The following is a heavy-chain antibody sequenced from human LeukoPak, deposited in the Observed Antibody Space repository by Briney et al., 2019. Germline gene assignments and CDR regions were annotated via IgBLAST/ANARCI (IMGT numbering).Heavy chain of an antibody. J-gene: IGHJ4*02. CDR1: GFTFSSYS. V-gene: IGHV3-21*04. Sequence: PGGSLRLSCAASGFTFSSYSMNWVRQAPGKGLEWVSSTTGDSSYTYYADSVKGRFIISRDNSKSTLYLHMSSLRAEDTAVYYCARLWTSTQPGGDFWGQGTLVTVSS. D-gene: IGHD3/OR15-3a*01. CDR2: TTGDSSYT. CDR3: ARLWTSTQPGGDF.